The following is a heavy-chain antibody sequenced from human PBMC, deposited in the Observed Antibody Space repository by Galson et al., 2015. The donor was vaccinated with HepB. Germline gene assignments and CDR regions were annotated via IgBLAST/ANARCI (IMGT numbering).Heavy chain of an antibody. CDR2: ISAYNGNT. CDR1: GYTFTSYG. CDR3: ARGGIVVVPAAMEYYYYYGMDV. D-gene: IGHD2-2*01. Sequence: SVKVSCKASGYTFTSYGISWVRQAPGQGLEWMGWISAYNGNTNYAQKLQGRVTMTTDTSTSTAYMELRSLRSDDTAVYYCARGGIVVVPAAMEYYYYYGMDVWGQGTTVTVPS. V-gene: IGHV1-18*04. J-gene: IGHJ6*02.